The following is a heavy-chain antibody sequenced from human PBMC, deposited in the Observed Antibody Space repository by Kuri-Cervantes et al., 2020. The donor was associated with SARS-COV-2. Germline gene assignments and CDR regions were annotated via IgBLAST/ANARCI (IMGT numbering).Heavy chain of an antibody. Sequence: GESLKISCQGSGYNFSTYWIGWVRQMPGKGLEWMGTIHPGDSDTRYSPSLQGQVTISADKSLSTAYLQWSSLKASDTAMYYCARLLGTSLFGYWGQGTLVTVSS. D-gene: IGHD7-27*01. CDR3: ARLLGTSLFGY. CDR2: IHPGDSDT. V-gene: IGHV5-51*01. CDR1: GYNFSTYW. J-gene: IGHJ4*02.